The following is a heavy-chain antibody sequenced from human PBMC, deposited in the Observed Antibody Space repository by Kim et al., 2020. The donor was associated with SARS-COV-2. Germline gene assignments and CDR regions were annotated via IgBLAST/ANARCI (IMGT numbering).Heavy chain of an antibody. CDR1: GGSISSDY. J-gene: IGHJ4*02. V-gene: IGHV4-4*07. Sequence: SETLSLTCTVSGGSISSDYWCWVRQPPGRVLEWVGRIYTSGSTNYNTSLKRRVTLSVDTSKNQFSLKLSSVTAADTAVYYCASGSYSLDYWGQGTLVTVSS. CDR2: IYTSGST. CDR3: ASGSYSLDY. D-gene: IGHD1-26*01.